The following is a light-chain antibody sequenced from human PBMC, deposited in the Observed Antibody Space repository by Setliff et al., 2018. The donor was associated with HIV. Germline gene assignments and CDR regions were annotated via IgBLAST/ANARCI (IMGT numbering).Light chain of an antibody. Sequence: QSALTQPASVSGSPGQSITISCTGTSSDVGGYKYVSWYQQRPGKAPKLIIYDVNSRPSGVSNRFSGSKSGNTASLTISGLQAEDEADYYCNSFTGTGTYVFGTGTKGTVL. CDR3: NSFTGTGTYV. V-gene: IGLV2-14*03. J-gene: IGLJ1*01. CDR2: DVN. CDR1: SSDVGGYKY.